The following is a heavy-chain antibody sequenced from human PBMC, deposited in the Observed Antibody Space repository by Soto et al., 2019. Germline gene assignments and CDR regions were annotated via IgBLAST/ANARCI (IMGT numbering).Heavy chain of an antibody. CDR1: GFTFSSYA. D-gene: IGHD2-2*01. J-gene: IGHJ6*03. Sequence: GGSLRLSCAASGFTFSSYAMHWVRQAPGKGLEWVAVISYDGSNKYYADSVKGRFTISRDNSKNTLYLQMNSLRAEDTAVYYCARGTGQYCSSTSCRYYYYYLDVWGKGTTVTVSS. V-gene: IGHV3-30-3*01. CDR2: ISYDGSNK. CDR3: ARGTGQYCSSTSCRYYYYYLDV.